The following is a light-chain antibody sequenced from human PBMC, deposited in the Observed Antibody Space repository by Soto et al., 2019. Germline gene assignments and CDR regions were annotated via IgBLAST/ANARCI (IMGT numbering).Light chain of an antibody. J-gene: IGKJ2*01. CDR3: LQYNTFPYT. Sequence: DIQMTQSPSTLSASIGDRLTITCRASQSISSWLAWYQQKPGKAPELLIYDASTLEGGVPSRFSGSGSGTEFPLTISSLQPDDFATYYCLQYNTFPYTFGQGAKLEIK. CDR2: DAS. V-gene: IGKV1-5*01. CDR1: QSISSW.